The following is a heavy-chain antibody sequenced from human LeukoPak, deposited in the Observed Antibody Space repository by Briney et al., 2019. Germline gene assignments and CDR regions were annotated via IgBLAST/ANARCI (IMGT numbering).Heavy chain of an antibody. Sequence: PSETLSLTCTVSGGSISSYYWCWIRQPPGKGLEWIGYIYYSGSTNYNPSLKSRVTISVDTSKNQFSLKLSSVTAADTAVYYCARGILYYYGMDVWGQGTTVTVSS. CDR3: ARGILYYYGMDV. V-gene: IGHV4-59*01. CDR2: IYYSGST. J-gene: IGHJ6*02. CDR1: GGSISSYY.